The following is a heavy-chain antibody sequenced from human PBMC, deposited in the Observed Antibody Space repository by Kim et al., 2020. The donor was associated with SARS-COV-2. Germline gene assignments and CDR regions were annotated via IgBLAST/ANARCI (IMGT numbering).Heavy chain of an antibody. J-gene: IGHJ5*02. CDR3: ARADGMVRGVIHWFDP. CDR2: IYHSGST. D-gene: IGHD3-10*01. V-gene: IGHV4-4*02. Sequence: SETLSLTCAVSGGSISSSNWWSWVRRPPGEGLEWRGEIYHSGSTNYNPSLKSRGTISVDKSKNQFSLKLSSVTAADTAVYYCARADGMVRGVIHWFDPWGQGTLVTVSS. CDR1: GGSISSSNW.